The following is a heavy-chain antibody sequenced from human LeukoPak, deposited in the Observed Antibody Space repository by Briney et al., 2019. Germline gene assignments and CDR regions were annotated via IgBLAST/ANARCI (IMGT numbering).Heavy chain of an antibody. V-gene: IGHV1-18*01. J-gene: IGHJ5*02. Sequence: ASVKVSCKASGYTFTSYGISWVRQAPGQGLEWMGWISAYNGNTNYAQKLQGRVTMTTDTSTSTAYMELRSLRSGDTAVYYCARRGSSSWHNWFDPWGQGTLVTVSS. CDR3: ARRGSSSWHNWFDP. CDR1: GYTFTSYG. D-gene: IGHD6-13*01. CDR2: ISAYNGNT.